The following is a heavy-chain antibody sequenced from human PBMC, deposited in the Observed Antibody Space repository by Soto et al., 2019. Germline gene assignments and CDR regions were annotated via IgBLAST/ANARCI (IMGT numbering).Heavy chain of an antibody. Sequence: GGSLRLSCAASGFTFSSYGMHWVRQAPGKGLEWVAVIWYDGSNKYYADSVKGRFTISRDNSKNTLYLQMNSLRAEDTAVYYSARESPSARRYYYYGMDVWGQGTTVTVSS. CDR3: ARESPSARRYYYYGMDV. J-gene: IGHJ6*02. CDR1: GFTFSSYG. V-gene: IGHV3-33*01. D-gene: IGHD6-6*01. CDR2: IWYDGSNK.